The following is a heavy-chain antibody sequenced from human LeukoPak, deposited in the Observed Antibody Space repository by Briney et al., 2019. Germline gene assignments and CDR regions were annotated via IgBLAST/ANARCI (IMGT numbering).Heavy chain of an antibody. J-gene: IGHJ5*02. CDR2: ISGSGGST. Sequence: GGSLRLSCAASGFTFSSYAMSWVRQAPGKGLEWASVISGSGGSTYYADSVKGRFTISRDNSKNTLYLQMNSLRAEDTAVYYCARDVAARPRWFAPWGQGTLVTVSS. V-gene: IGHV3-23*01. D-gene: IGHD6-6*01. CDR1: GFTFSSYA. CDR3: ARDVAARPRWFAP.